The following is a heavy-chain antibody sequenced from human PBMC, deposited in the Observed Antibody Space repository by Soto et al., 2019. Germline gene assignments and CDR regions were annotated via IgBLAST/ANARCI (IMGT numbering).Heavy chain of an antibody. Sequence: GGSLRLSCAASGFTFSNYWMSWVRQAPGKGLEWVANIKQDGSEKYYVDSVKGRFTISRDNAKNSLYLQMNSLRAEDTAAYYCARDAALGTGWYGDFDYWGQGDLVTVSS. D-gene: IGHD6-19*01. V-gene: IGHV3-7*03. CDR3: ARDAALGTGWYGDFDY. CDR2: IKQDGSEK. CDR1: GFTFSNYW. J-gene: IGHJ4*02.